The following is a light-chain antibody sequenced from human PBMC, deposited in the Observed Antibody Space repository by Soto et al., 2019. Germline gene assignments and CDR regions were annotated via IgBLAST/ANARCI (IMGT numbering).Light chain of an antibody. J-gene: IGLJ3*02. CDR3: SSFKNGATWV. CDR1: NSDVGSHNF. V-gene: IGLV2-23*01. CDR2: EAS. Sequence: QSALTQPASVSGSPGQSITISCTGTNSDVGSHNFVSWYQQYPGKAPKLLIYEASKRPSGLSNRFSGSKSGNTASLTISGPQTEEEADYNCSSFKNGATWVFGGGPKVTV.